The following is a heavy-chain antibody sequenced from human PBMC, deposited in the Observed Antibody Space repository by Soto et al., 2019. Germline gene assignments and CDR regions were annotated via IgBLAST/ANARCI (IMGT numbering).Heavy chain of an antibody. J-gene: IGHJ3*02. Sequence: QVQLVQSGAEVKKPGSSVKVSCKASGGTFSSYAISWVRQAPGQGLEWMGGIIPIFGTANYAQKFQGRVTITAAESTSTAYMELSSLRSEDTAVYYCARGRGLGCSGGSCYSEAFDIWGQGTMVTVSS. V-gene: IGHV1-69*01. CDR2: IIPIFGTA. CDR3: ARGRGLGCSGGSCYSEAFDI. CDR1: GGTFSSYA. D-gene: IGHD2-15*01.